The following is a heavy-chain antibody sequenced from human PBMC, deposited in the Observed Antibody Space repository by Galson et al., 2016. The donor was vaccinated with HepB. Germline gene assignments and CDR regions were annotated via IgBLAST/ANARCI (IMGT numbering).Heavy chain of an antibody. CDR1: DFAFNAFW. CDR2: INPDGSQQ. D-gene: IGHD2-2*01. V-gene: IGHV3-7*05. CDR3: AGWTTSTNY. J-gene: IGHJ4*02. Sequence: SLRLSCAGSDFAFNAFWMNWVRQAPGKGLDWVANINPDGSQQRYVDSVHGRFTISRDNSKNSLYLQMNSLRAEDAAVYYCAGWTTSTNYWGQGTLVAVSS.